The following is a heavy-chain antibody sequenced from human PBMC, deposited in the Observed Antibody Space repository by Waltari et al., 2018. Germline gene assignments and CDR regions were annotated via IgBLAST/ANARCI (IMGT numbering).Heavy chain of an antibody. V-gene: IGHV1-69*06. D-gene: IGHD2-15*01. CDR3: ARGGYCSGGSCYLRYYFDY. Sequence: QVQLVQSGAEVKKPGASVKVSCKASGYTFTSYAISWVRQAPGQGLEWMGRIIPIFGTANYAQKFQGRVTITADKSTSTAYMELSSLRSEDTAVYYCARGGYCSGGSCYLRYYFDYWGQGTLVTVSS. CDR2: IIPIFGTA. J-gene: IGHJ4*02. CDR1: GYTFTSYA.